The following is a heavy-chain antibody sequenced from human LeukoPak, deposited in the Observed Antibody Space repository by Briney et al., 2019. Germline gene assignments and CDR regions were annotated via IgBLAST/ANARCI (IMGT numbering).Heavy chain of an antibody. CDR1: GCTFSSYA. D-gene: IGHD5-12*01. Sequence: SVTDSCKASGCTFSSYAISWVRQAPGQGLEWMGRIIPILGIANYAQKFQGRVTITADKSTSTAYMELSSLRSEDTAVYYCARERYATIYYYYYGMDVWGQGTTVTVSS. V-gene: IGHV1-69*04. J-gene: IGHJ6*02. CDR2: IIPILGIA. CDR3: ARERYATIYYYYYGMDV.